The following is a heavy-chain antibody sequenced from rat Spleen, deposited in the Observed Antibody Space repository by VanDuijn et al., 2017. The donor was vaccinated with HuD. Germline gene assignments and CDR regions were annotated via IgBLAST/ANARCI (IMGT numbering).Heavy chain of an antibody. CDR3: ARHPTYYGFDGDWFAY. Sequence: EVQLQESGPGLVKPSQSLSLTCSVTGYSITSNYWAWIRKFPGNKMEWIGRISYSGSTKYSPSLESRISITRDTSQNQFFLRLNSVTTEDAATYYCARHPTYYGFDGDWFAYWGQGTLVTVSS. D-gene: IGHD1-9*01. J-gene: IGHJ3*01. CDR1: GYSITSNY. CDR2: ISYSGST. V-gene: IGHV3-1*01.